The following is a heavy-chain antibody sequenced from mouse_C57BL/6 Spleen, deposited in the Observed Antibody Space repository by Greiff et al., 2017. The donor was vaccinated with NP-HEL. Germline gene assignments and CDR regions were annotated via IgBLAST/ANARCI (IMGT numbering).Heavy chain of an antibody. Sequence: EVQLQQSGPGLVKPSQSLSLSCSVTGYSITSGSYWNWIRQSPGNKLEWMGYISYDGSNNYNPSLKNRISITRDTSKNQFFLKLNSVTTEDTATYYCARDITTVVRNAMDYWGQGTSVTVSS. CDR3: ARDITTVVRNAMDY. J-gene: IGHJ4*01. CDR1: GYSITSGSY. CDR2: ISYDGSN. D-gene: IGHD1-1*01. V-gene: IGHV3-6*01.